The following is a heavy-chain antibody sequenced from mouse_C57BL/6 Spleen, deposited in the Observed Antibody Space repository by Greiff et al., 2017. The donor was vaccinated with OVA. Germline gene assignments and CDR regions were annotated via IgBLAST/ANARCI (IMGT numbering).Heavy chain of an antibody. CDR3: ASFTTAYEGAMDY. Sequence: VQLQQSGPELVKPGASVKIPCKASGYTFTDYNMDWVKQSHGKSLEWIGDINPNNGGTIYNQKFKGKATLTVYKSSSTAYMELRSLTSEYTAVYYCASFTTAYEGAMDYWGQGTSVTVSS. D-gene: IGHD1-2*01. J-gene: IGHJ4*01. CDR2: INPNNGGT. CDR1: GYTFTDYN. V-gene: IGHV1-18*01.